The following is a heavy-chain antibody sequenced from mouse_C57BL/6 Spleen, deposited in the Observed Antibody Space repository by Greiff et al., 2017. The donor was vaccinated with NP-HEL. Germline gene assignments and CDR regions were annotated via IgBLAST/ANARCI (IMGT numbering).Heavy chain of an antibody. D-gene: IGHD3-1*01. CDR3: ARGGDGPFDY. J-gene: IGHJ2*01. CDR2: INYDGSST. V-gene: IGHV5-16*01. CDR1: GFTFSDYY. Sequence: EVKVVESEGGLVQPGSSMKLSCTASGFTFSDYYMAWVRQVPEKGLEWVANINYDGSSTYYLDSLKSRFIISRDNAKNILYLQMSSLKSEDTATYYCARGGDGPFDYWGQGTTLTVSS.